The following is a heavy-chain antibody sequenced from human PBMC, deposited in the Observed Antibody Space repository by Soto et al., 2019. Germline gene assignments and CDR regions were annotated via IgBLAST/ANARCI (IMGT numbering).Heavy chain of an antibody. CDR3: ARGSFRSIVVVTAEPYDAFDI. J-gene: IGHJ3*02. CDR1: GYTFTGYY. Sequence: QVQLVQSGAEVKKPGASVKVSCKASGYTFTGYYMHWVRQAPGQGLEWMGWINPNSGGTNYAQKFQGWVTMTSDTSISTAYMELSRLRSDDTAVYYWARGSFRSIVVVTAEPYDAFDIWGQGTMVTVSS. V-gene: IGHV1-2*04. D-gene: IGHD2-21*02. CDR2: INPNSGGT.